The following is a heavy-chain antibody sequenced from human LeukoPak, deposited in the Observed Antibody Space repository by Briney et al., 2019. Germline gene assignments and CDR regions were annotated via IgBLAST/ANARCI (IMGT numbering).Heavy chain of an antibody. CDR1: GFTFSSYW. V-gene: IGHV3-7*03. D-gene: IGHD5-12*01. J-gene: IGHJ4*02. CDR2: IKQDGSEK. Sequence: GSLRLSCAASGFTFSSYWMSWVRQAPGKGLEWVANIKQDGSEKYYVDSVKGRFTISRDNAKNSLYLQMNSLRAEDTAVYYCARGFSGYDFYFDYWGQGTLVTVSS. CDR3: ARGFSGYDFYFDY.